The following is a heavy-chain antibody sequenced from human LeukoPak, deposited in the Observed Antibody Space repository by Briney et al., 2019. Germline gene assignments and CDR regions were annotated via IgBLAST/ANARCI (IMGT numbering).Heavy chain of an antibody. V-gene: IGHV3-33*01. D-gene: IGHD1-26*01. CDR3: ARYLSFGSLDF. J-gene: IGHJ4*02. CDR2: MWHDGSRE. CDR1: GFILSTHG. Sequence: GGSLRLSCAAPGFILSTHGMHWVRQAPGKGLEWVAGMWHDGSREDYEDSVKGRFTISRDMSKNTLNLQMNSLRVEDTAMFYCARYLSFGSLDFGGQGTLVTVSS.